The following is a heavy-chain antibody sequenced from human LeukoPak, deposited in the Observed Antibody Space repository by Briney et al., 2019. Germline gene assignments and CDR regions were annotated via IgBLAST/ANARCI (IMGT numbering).Heavy chain of an antibody. CDR3: RTFNH. D-gene: IGHD3/OR15-3a*01. CDR2: TNSNGDNT. V-gene: IGHV3-64*03. Sequence: PGGSLRLSCSVSGFTFSDYYMHWVRQAPGRGLEYVSATNSNGDNTYYADSVKGRFTISRDNFKNTLYLQMSSLRAEDTAVYYCRTFNHWGQGILVTVSS. CDR1: GFTFSDYY. J-gene: IGHJ4*02.